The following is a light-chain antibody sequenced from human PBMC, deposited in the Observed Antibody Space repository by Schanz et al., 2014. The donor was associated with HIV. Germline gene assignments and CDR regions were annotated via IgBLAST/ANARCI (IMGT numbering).Light chain of an antibody. Sequence: QSVLTQPPSASGTPGQRVTISCSGSSSNFRSNAVNWYQQLPGTAPKLVIYNTYHRPSGVPDRFSGSKSGSSASLAITGLQAGDEADYYCQSYDSGLSGWVFGGGTKLTVL. CDR3: QSYDSGLSGWV. CDR2: NTY. CDR1: SSNFRSNA. J-gene: IGLJ3*02. V-gene: IGLV1-44*01.